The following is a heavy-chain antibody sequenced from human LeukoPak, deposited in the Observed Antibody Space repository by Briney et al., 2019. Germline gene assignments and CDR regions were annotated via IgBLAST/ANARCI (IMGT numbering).Heavy chain of an antibody. D-gene: IGHD2-15*01. Sequence: GRSLRLSCAASGFTFSSCGMHWVRQAPGKGLEWVAVISYDGSNTYYADSVKGRFTISRDNSKNTLYLQMNSLRAEDTAVYYCAENAPCSGGSCHAWGQGTLVTVSS. J-gene: IGHJ4*02. V-gene: IGHV3-30*18. CDR3: AENAPCSGGSCHA. CDR1: GFTFSSCG. CDR2: ISYDGSNT.